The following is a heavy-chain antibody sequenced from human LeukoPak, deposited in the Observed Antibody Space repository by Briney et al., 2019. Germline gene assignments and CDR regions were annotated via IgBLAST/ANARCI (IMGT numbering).Heavy chain of an antibody. V-gene: IGHV5-51*01. CDR3: ARLGGGFGETPKQNFDY. J-gene: IGHJ4*02. CDR1: GYSFTSYW. D-gene: IGHD3-10*01. CDR2: IYPGDSDT. Sequence: GESLQISCKGSGYSFTSYWIGWVRQMPGKGLEWMGIIYPGDSDTRYSPSFQGQVTISADKSISTAYLQWSSLKASDTAMYYCARLGGGFGETPKQNFDYWGQGTLVTVSS.